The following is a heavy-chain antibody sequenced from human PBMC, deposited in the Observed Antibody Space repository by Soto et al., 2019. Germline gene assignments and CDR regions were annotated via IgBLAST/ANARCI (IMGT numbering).Heavy chain of an antibody. V-gene: IGHV1-46*01. D-gene: IGHD6-13*01. CDR2: VNPSGGTT. Sequence: ASVKVSCKASGYTFTSDYMHWVRQAPGQGLEWMGIVNPSGGTTSYPQKFQGRVTMTRGTSTSTVYMELSSLRSEDTAVYYCARGSYTSMLDYWGQGTLVTVSS. CDR3: ARGSYTSMLDY. J-gene: IGHJ4*02. CDR1: GYTFTSDY.